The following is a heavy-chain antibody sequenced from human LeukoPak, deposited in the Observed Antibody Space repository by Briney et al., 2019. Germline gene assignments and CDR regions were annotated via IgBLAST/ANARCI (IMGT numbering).Heavy chain of an antibody. D-gene: IGHD2-21*02. CDR3: ARDSQIRLLLNDYDVFDV. CDR2: MYDREKT. V-gene: IGHV4-31*03. Sequence: SETLSLTCTVSGGSISFGGYYWRWIRQLPGKGLEWIGYMYDREKTDYNPSLRSRVIISLDTSKNQFSLKLNSVTAADTAVYYCARDSQIRLLLNDYDVFDVWGQGTVVTVSS. J-gene: IGHJ3*01. CDR1: GGSISFGGYY.